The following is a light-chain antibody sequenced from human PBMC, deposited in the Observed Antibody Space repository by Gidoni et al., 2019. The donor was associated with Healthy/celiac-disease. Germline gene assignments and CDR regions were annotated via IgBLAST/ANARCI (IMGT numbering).Light chain of an antibody. Sequence: DIVMTQYPDPLAVSLGERATINCKSSQSVLSSSNNKNYLAWYQQKPGQPPKLLIYWASTRESGVPDRFSGSGSGTDFTLTISSLQAEDVAVYYCQQYYSTPYTFGQGTKLEIK. J-gene: IGKJ2*01. V-gene: IGKV4-1*01. CDR1: QSVLSSSNNKNY. CDR2: WAS. CDR3: QQYYSTPYT.